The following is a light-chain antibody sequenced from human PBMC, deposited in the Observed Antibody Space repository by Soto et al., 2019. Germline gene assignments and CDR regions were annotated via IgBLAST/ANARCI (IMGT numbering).Light chain of an antibody. CDR2: GAS. V-gene: IGKV3D-20*02. Sequence: IVLTQSPGTLSLSPGERATLSCRASQSVSSNHLAWYQQKPGQAPRLLIYGASSRATGIPARFSGSGSGTDFTLTISSLEPEDFAVYYCQQHSNWPLTFGGGTKVDIK. CDR3: QQHSNWPLT. CDR1: QSVSSNH. J-gene: IGKJ4*01.